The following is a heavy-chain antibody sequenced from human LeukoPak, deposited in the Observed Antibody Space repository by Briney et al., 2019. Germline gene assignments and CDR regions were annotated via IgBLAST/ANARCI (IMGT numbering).Heavy chain of an antibody. V-gene: IGHV1-2*02. CDR2: INPNSGGT. D-gene: IGHD3-3*01. Sequence: ASVKVSCKASGYTLTGYYMHWVRQAPGQGLEWMGWINPNSGGTNYAQKFQGRVTMTRDTSISTAYMELSRLRSDDTAVYYCARDQITPFWSGYHNFDYWGQGTLVTVSS. CDR3: ARDQITPFWSGYHNFDY. J-gene: IGHJ4*02. CDR1: GYTLTGYY.